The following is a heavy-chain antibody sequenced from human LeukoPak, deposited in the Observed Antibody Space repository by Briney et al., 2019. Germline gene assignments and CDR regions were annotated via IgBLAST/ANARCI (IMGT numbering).Heavy chain of an antibody. D-gene: IGHD1-26*01. J-gene: IGHJ4*02. CDR1: GGSISTYY. V-gene: IGHV4-59*06. CDR2: IYYSGST. Sequence: SETLSLTCTVSGGSISTYYWSWIRQPPGKGLEWIGYIYYSGSTYYNPSLKSRVTISVDTSKNQFSLKLSSVTAADTAVYYCAARTWELLTFDYWAREPWSPSPQ. CDR3: AARTWELLTFDY.